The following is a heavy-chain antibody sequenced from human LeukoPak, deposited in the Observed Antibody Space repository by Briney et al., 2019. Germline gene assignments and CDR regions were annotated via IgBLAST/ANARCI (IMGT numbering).Heavy chain of an antibody. Sequence: PSQTLSFTCAVSGGSISRGGYSWSWIRQPPGKGLEWIGYIYHSGSTYYNPSLKSRVTISVDRSKNQFSLKLSSVTAADTAVYYCARGDYDRWFDPWGQGTLVTVSS. J-gene: IGHJ5*02. D-gene: IGHD5-12*01. CDR2: IYHSGST. V-gene: IGHV4-30-2*01. CDR1: GGSISRGGYS. CDR3: ARGDYDRWFDP.